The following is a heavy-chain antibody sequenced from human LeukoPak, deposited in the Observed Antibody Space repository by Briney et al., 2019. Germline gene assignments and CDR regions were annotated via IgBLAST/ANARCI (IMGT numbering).Heavy chain of an antibody. J-gene: IGHJ4*02. Sequence: ASVKVSCKASGYTFTSYYMHWVRQAPGQGLEWMGIINPSGGSTSYAQKLQGRVTMTTDTSTSTAYMELRSLRSDDTAVYYCARDFQFDYWGQGTLVTVSS. CDR3: ARDFQFDY. CDR2: INPSGGST. V-gene: IGHV1-46*01. CDR1: GYTFTSYY.